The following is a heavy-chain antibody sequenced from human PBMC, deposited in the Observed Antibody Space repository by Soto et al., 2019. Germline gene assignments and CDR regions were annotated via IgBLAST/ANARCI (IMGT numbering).Heavy chain of an antibody. V-gene: IGHV3-30*18. D-gene: IGHD5-12*01. CDR1: GFTFSSYG. J-gene: IGHJ4*02. CDR2: ISYDGSNK. CDR3: AKDFLPRRDGYNYGPDY. Sequence: GGSLRLSCAASGFTFSSYGMHWVRQAPGKGLEWVAVISYDGSNKYYADSVKGRFTISRDNSKNTLYLQMNSLRAEDTAVYYCAKDFLPRRDGYNYGPDYWGQGTLVTVSS.